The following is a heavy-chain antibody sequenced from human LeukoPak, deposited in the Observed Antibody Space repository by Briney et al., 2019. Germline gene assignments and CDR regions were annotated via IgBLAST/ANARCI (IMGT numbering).Heavy chain of an antibody. CDR1: GYTFTSYG. Sequence: GASVKVSCKASGYTFTSYGISWVRQAPGQGLEWMGWIIPIFGTANYAQKFQGRVTITADESTSTAYMELSSLRSEDTAVYYCARRSRDGYNLDYWGQGTLVTVSS. V-gene: IGHV1-69*13. CDR2: IIPIFGTA. D-gene: IGHD5-24*01. CDR3: ARRSRDGYNLDY. J-gene: IGHJ4*02.